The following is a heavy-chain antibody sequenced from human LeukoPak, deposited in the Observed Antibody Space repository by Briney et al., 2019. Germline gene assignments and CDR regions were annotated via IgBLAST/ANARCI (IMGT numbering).Heavy chain of an antibody. J-gene: IGHJ4*02. CDR1: GGSISSYY. Sequence: SETLSLTCTVSGGSISSYYWNWIRQPPGKGLEWIGYIYNSGSTNYNPSLKSRVTISVDTSKNQFCLKLSSVTASDTAVYYCARHDSSGYYYFDYWGQGTLVTVSS. CDR3: ARHDSSGYYYFDY. V-gene: IGHV4-59*08. CDR2: IYNSGST. D-gene: IGHD3-22*01.